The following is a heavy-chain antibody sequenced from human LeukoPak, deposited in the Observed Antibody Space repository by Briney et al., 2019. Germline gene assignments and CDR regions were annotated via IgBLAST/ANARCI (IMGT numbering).Heavy chain of an antibody. Sequence: ASVRVSCKTYGGTFRSHIFSWVRQAPGQGLEWMGKITPVIDSTKYSQKFRDRLTITGDSLTVTSYMELSNLTPEDTALYYCTRVNLRGSQYNWFDPWGQGTLVIASS. J-gene: IGHJ5*02. CDR1: GGTFRSHI. D-gene: IGHD1-26*01. CDR2: ITPVIDST. V-gene: IGHV1-69*08. CDR3: TRVNLRGSQYNWFDP.